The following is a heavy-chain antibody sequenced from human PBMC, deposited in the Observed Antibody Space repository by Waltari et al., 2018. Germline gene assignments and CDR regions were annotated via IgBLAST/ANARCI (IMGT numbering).Heavy chain of an antibody. CDR3: ARQTLGYCTSAACRRLET. D-gene: IGHD2-2*03. Sequence: VQLQESGPGLVRPSETLSLPCDVSGYFINTGFFWGWILQPPGKGLGWIGNIYHDGTTYYNPSLKHRLMISLDTSKNQFSLRLNFVDVADTAVYYCARQTLGYCTSAACRRLETWGQGILVTVSS. J-gene: IGHJ5*02. CDR2: IYHDGTT. CDR1: GYFINTGFF. V-gene: IGHV4-38-2*01.